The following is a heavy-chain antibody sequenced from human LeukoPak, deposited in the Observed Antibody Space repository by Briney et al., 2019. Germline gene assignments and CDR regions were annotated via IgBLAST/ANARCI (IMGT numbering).Heavy chain of an antibody. CDR1: GVIFSNYD. CDR3: ALSHNYGLFDV. V-gene: IGHV3-30*02. Sequence: AGSLRLSCAVSGVIFSNYDIQWIRQVPGQGLTWLSLIRYDGIDKYYADSVKGPFTAARDKAKNTVYLQMNSLRTEDTALYYCALSHNYGLFDVWGHGTMVSVSS. J-gene: IGHJ3*01. D-gene: IGHD5-24*01. CDR2: IRYDGIDK.